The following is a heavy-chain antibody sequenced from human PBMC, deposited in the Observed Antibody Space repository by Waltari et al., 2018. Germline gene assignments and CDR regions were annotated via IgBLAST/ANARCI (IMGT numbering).Heavy chain of an antibody. D-gene: IGHD6-6*01. CDR1: GYTFTGSY. CDR2: INPNSGGT. V-gene: IGHV1-2*02. CDR3: ARVESIAARVGWFDP. J-gene: IGHJ5*02. Sequence: QVQLVQSGAEVKKPGASVKVSGKASGYTFTGSYMHWVRQAPGQGLEWMGWINPNSGGTNYAQKFQGRVTMTRDTSISTAYMELSRLRSDDTAVYYCARVESIAARVGWFDPWGQGTLVTVSS.